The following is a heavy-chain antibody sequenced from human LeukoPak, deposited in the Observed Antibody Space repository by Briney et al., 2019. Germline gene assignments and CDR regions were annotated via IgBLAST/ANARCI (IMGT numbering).Heavy chain of an antibody. Sequence: SVKVSCKASGGTFTSYTVSWVRQAPGQGLEWMGRIIPMSDTVKYAQKFQGRVTITTDESTSTAYMELSSLRSEDTAVYYCARTDARYGSGSYYKILGRFAFDYWGQGTLVTVSS. J-gene: IGHJ4*02. D-gene: IGHD3-10*01. V-gene: IGHV1-69*05. CDR3: ARTDARYGSGSYYKILGRFAFDY. CDR2: IIPMSDTV. CDR1: GGTFTSYT.